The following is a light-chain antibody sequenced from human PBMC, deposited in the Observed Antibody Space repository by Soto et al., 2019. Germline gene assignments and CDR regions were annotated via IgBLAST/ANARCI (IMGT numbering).Light chain of an antibody. J-gene: IGLJ1*01. CDR3: TSYTSSSGYV. CDR2: DVC. Sequence: QSALTQPASVSGSPGQSITISCTGTSSEVCVYNYVFCYRQHPGKAPELIIYDVCNRPSGVSNRFSGSKSGNTASLIFSWLQAEDEADYYCTSYTSSSGYVFGTGTKVTVL. V-gene: IGLV2-14*01. CDR1: SSEVCVYNY.